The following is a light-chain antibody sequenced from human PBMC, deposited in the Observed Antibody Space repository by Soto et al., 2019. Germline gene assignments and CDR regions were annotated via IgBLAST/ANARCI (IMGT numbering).Light chain of an antibody. V-gene: IGKV1-27*01. CDR3: EKYNSALA. Sequence: DIQMTQSPSSLSASVGDRVTITCRASQGTSNYLAWYQQKPRKVPKLLIYAASTLQSVVSSRFSGSVSGTEFTLSISSLQPGDVATYYCEKYNSALAFGGGTKVEIK. CDR2: AAS. CDR1: QGTSNY. J-gene: IGKJ4*01.